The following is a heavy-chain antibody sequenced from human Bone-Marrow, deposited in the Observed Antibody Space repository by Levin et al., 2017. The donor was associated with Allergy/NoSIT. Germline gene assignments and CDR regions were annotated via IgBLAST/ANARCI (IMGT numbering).Heavy chain of an antibody. D-gene: IGHD3-3*01. CDR1: GASISSGDSY. CDR2: IYSSGST. CDR3: ARVPGVVSPSHYGLDV. J-gene: IGHJ6*02. Sequence: SETLSLTCTVSGASISSGDSYWAWIRQPPGPGLEWIGYIYSSGSTYYSPSLKTRVTISVDTSKNQFSLILTSVTAADTAVFFCARVPGVVSPSHYGLDVWGQGTTVTVSS. V-gene: IGHV4-30-4*01.